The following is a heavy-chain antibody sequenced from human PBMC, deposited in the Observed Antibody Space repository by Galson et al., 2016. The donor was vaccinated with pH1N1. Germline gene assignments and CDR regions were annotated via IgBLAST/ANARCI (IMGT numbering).Heavy chain of an antibody. CDR3: ARQNAYGDYRGDAFDI. CDR1: GYNFASSW. CDR2: IWLGGSLI. D-gene: IGHD4-17*01. J-gene: IGHJ3*02. Sequence: QSGAEVKRPGESLKTSCKGSGYNFASSWIVWVRQMPGTGLEWMGIIWLGGSLIRYKPSFQGQVTISADKSINIVYLEWSSLKASDTATYDCARQNAYGDYRGDAFDIWGQGTLVTVSS. V-gene: IGHV5-51*01.